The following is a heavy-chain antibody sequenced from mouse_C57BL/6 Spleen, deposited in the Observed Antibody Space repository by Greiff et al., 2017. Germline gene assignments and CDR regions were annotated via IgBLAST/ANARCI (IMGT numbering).Heavy chain of an antibody. J-gene: IGHJ2*01. D-gene: IGHD2-1*01. CDR2: IYPSDSET. CDR3: ARDGNYGY. Sequence: VQLQQPGAELVRPGSSVKLSCKASGYTFTSYWMDWVKQRPGQGLEWIGNIYPSDSETHYNQKFKDKATLTVDKSSSTAYMQLSSLTSEDSAVYYCARDGNYGYWGQGTTLTVSS. V-gene: IGHV1-61*01. CDR1: GYTFTSYW.